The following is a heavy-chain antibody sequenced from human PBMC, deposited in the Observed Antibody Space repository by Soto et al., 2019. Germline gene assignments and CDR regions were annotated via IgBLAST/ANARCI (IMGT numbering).Heavy chain of an antibody. CDR2: VYSTEIT. Sequence: XETLSLTCTVSGYSISSYFWSWIRQPPGKGLEWIGYVYSTEITNYNPSLKSRVAMSIDTSKNQFSLKVRSVTAADTAVYYCARGSEAWFDTWGQGALVTVS. CDR1: GYSISSYF. V-gene: IGHV4-59*01. J-gene: IGHJ5*02. CDR3: ARGSEAWFDT.